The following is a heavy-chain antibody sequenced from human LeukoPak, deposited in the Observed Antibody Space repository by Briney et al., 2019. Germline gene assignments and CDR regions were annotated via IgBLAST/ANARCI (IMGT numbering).Heavy chain of an antibody. CDR3: ARDIAGYYDSSGYYPLDY. J-gene: IGHJ4*02. Sequence: PGGSLRLSCAASGFTFSSYSMNWVRQAPGKGLEWVSSISSSSSYIYYADSVKCRFTISRDNAKNSLYLQMNSLRAEDTAVYYCARDIAGYYDSSGYYPLDYWGQGTLVTVSS. V-gene: IGHV3-21*01. D-gene: IGHD3-22*01. CDR1: GFTFSSYS. CDR2: ISSSSSYI.